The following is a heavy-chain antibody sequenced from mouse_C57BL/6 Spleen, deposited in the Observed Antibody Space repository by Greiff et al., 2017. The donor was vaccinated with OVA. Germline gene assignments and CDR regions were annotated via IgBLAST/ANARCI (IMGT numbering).Heavy chain of an antibody. CDR2: IRSKSNNYAT. V-gene: IGHV10-1*01. CDR3: VRQYDFYAMDY. J-gene: IGHJ4*01. Sequence: EVKLVESGGGLVQPKGSLKLSCAASGFSFNTYAMNWVRQAPGQGLEWVARIRSKSNNYATYYADSVKDRFTISRDDSESMLYLQMNNLKTEDTAMYYCVRQYDFYAMDYWGQGTSVTVSS. CDR1: GFSFNTYA.